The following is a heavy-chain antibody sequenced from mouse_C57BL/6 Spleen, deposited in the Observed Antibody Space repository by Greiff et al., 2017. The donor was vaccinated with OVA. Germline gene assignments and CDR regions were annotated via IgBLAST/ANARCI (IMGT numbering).Heavy chain of an antibody. CDR3: ERSTMVTTWAMDY. J-gene: IGHJ4*01. CDR1: GYTFTSYW. V-gene: IGHV1-61*01. CDR2: IYPSDSET. D-gene: IGHD2-2*01. Sequence: VQLQQPGAELVRPGSSVKLSCKASGYTFTSYWMDWVKQRPGQGLEWIGNIYPSDSETHYNQKFKDKATLTVDKSSSTAYMQLSSLTSEDSAVYYCERSTMVTTWAMDYWGQGTSVTVSS.